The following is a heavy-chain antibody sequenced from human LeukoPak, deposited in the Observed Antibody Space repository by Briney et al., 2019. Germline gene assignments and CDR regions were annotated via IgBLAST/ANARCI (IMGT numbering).Heavy chain of an antibody. V-gene: IGHV3-7*01. J-gene: IGHJ1*01. D-gene: IGHD2-21*02. CDR2: INPDGRDT. Sequence: GGSLRLSCVVSGFTFNRCWMNWVRQAPGKGLGWVAHINPDGRDTYYVDSVKGRFTISRDNAQNSMYLQMSSLRVEDTAVYYCTSWGDTTAEYFQRWGQGTLVTVSS. CDR3: TSWGDTTAEYFQR. CDR1: GFTFNRCW.